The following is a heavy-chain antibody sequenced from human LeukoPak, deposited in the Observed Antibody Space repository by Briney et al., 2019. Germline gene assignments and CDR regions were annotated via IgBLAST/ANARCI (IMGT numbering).Heavy chain of an antibody. CDR3: ARDRHGYPDY. D-gene: IGHD3-22*01. CDR2: IYYSGST. J-gene: IGHJ4*02. CDR1: GGSISSGDYY. V-gene: IGHV4-30-4*01. Sequence: SEILSLTCTVSGGSISSGDYYWSRIRQPPGKGLEWIGYIYYSGSTYYNPSLKSRVTISVDTSKNQFSLKLSSVTAADTAVYYCARDRHGYPDYWGQGTLVTVSS.